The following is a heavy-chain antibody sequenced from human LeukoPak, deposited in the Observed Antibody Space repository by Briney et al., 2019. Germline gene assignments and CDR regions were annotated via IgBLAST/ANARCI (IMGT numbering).Heavy chain of an antibody. J-gene: IGHJ4*02. D-gene: IGHD3-10*01. CDR2: ILNSGST. CDR3: AKDGTRPYYGSGSYYNYFDY. Sequence: PSETLSLTCTVSGGSISSYYWSWIRQPAGKGLEWIGRILNSGSTNYNPSLKSRVTMSGDTSKNQFSLKLRSVTAADTAVYYCAKDGTRPYYGSGSYYNYFDYWGKGTLVTVSS. CDR1: GGSISSYY. V-gene: IGHV4-4*07.